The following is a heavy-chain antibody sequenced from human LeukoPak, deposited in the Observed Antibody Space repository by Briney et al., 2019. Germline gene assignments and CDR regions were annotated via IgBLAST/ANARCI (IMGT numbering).Heavy chain of an antibody. V-gene: IGHV1-2*02. J-gene: IGHJ2*01. CDR3: ARGYSSYGDLPAAGSFDL. CDR2: INPNSGGT. D-gene: IGHD4-17*01. CDR1: GGTFSSYA. Sequence: GASVKVSCEASGGTFSSYAISWVRQAPGQGLEWMGWINPNSGGTNYAQKFQGRVTMTRDTSISTAYMELSRLRSDDTAVYYCARGYSSYGDLPAAGSFDLWGRGTLVTVSS.